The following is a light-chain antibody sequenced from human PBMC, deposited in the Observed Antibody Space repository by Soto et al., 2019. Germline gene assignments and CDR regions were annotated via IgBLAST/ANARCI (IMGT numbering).Light chain of an antibody. CDR2: DAS. CDR3: QQPYT. Sequence: EIVLTQSPATLSLSPGEIDTLSCRASQSVSSCLAWYQQKPGQASRLLIYDASNSATGIPARFSGSGSGTDFALTIRRLEPEDFAVYYCQQPYTVGPGTKLEIK. CDR1: QSVSSC. V-gene: IGKV3-11*01. J-gene: IGKJ2*01.